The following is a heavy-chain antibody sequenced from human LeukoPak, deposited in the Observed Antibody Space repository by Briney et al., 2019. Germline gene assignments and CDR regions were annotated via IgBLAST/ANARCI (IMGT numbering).Heavy chain of an antibody. CDR1: GLVFGTYW. Sequence: GGSLRLSCAASGLVFGTYWMSWVRQAPGKGLEWVAYIRYDGSNKSYADSVKGRFTIPRDSSKNTLYLQMNSLRAEDTAVYYCAKDPGAHDKHFDHWGQGTLVTVSS. CDR2: IRYDGSNK. J-gene: IGHJ4*02. V-gene: IGHV3-30*02. D-gene: IGHD3-10*01. CDR3: AKDPGAHDKHFDH.